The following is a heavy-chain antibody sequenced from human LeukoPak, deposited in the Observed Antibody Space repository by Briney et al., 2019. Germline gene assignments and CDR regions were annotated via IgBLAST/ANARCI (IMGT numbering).Heavy chain of an antibody. J-gene: IGHJ4*02. CDR3: ARDLAVPGTARGY. Sequence: ASVKVSCKASGYTFSAYDISWMRQAPGQGFEWMGGINTNTGNPTYAQDFTGRFVFSLDSSVTTAYLQIDSVQADDTAVYFCARDLAVPGTARGYWGQGTLVTVSS. CDR1: GYTFSAYD. D-gene: IGHD6-19*01. V-gene: IGHV7-4-1*01. CDR2: INTNTGNP.